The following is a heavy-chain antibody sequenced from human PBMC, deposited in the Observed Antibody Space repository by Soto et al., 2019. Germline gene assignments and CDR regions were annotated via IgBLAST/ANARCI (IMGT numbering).Heavy chain of an antibody. CDR1: GYTFTSYG. CDR3: ARDESIVATINWFDP. V-gene: IGHV1-18*01. D-gene: IGHD5-12*01. Sequence: GASVKVSCKASGYTFTSYGIIWVRQAPGQGLEWMGWISAYNGNTNYAQKLQGRVTMTTDTSTSTAYMELRSLRSDDTAVYYCARDESIVATINWFDPWGQGTLVTVSS. CDR2: ISAYNGNT. J-gene: IGHJ5*02.